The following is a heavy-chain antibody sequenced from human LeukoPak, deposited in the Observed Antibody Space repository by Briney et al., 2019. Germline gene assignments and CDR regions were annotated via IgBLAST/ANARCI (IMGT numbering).Heavy chain of an antibody. V-gene: IGHV3-48*04. Sequence: PGGSLRLSCAASGFTFNTYGMNWLRQAPGRGLEWISYINSVGGTTFYADSVKGRFTISRDNANNTLYLQMNSLRAEDAATYYCARSHMYGDYGEDIWGHGTVVAVSS. CDR3: ARSHMYGDYGEDI. J-gene: IGHJ3*02. D-gene: IGHD4-17*01. CDR1: GFTFNTYG. CDR2: INSVGGTT.